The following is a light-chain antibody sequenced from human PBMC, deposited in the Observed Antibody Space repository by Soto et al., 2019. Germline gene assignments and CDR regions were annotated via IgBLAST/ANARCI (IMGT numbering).Light chain of an antibody. Sequence: QAVVTQPPSVSGAPGQKVTISCTRSSSNIGAAYDVHWYQHLPGTAPKLLIYGNNNRPSGVPDRFSGSKSGTSASLAITGLQAEDEADYYCQSYDSSLRGWVFGGGTKLTVL. CDR2: GNN. V-gene: IGLV1-40*01. CDR3: QSYDSSLRGWV. J-gene: IGLJ3*02. CDR1: SSNIGAAYD.